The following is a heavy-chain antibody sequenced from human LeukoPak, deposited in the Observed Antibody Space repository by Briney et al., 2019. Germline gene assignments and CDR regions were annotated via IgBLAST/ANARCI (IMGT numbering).Heavy chain of an antibody. CDR3: ARVYGSGLIDC. D-gene: IGHD3-10*01. CDR1: GFTFSTDA. Sequence: PGGSLRLSCAASGFTFSTDAMQWVRQAPGKGLEWLAVISYDGSNKYHADSVKGRFTISRDNSKNTLYLQMNSLSADDTAVYYCARVYGSGLIDCWGQGTLVTVSS. V-gene: IGHV3-30*04. CDR2: ISYDGSNK. J-gene: IGHJ4*02.